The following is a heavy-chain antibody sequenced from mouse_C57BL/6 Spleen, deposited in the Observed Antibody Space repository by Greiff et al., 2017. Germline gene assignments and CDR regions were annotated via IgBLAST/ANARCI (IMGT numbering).Heavy chain of an antibody. D-gene: IGHD2-3*01. CDR2: INYDGSST. CDR1: GFTFSDYY. CDR3: ARDGDGYYGGFYAMDY. V-gene: IGHV5-16*01. J-gene: IGHJ4*01. Sequence: EVQLVESEGGLVQPGSSMKLSCTASGFTFSDYYMAWVRQVPEKGLEWVANINYDGSSTYYLDSLKSRFIISRDNAKNILYLQMSSLKSEDTATYYCARDGDGYYGGFYAMDYWGQGTSVTVSS.